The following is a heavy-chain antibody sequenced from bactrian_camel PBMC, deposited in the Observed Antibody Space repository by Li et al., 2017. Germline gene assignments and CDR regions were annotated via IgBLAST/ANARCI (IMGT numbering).Heavy chain of an antibody. CDR3: AAAKYGYPWTVPLQSDAYNY. CDR1: VSSYSPNS. CDR2: IYRAGGST. V-gene: IGHV3S54*01. J-gene: IGHJ4*01. Sequence: HVQLVESGGGSVQAGGSLRLSCRSSVSSYSPNSMGWYRQGTGKEREAVAAIYRAGGSTFYADSVKGRFTISQDNAKNTLYLQMNSLKPEDTAMYYCAAAKYGYPWTVPLQSDAYNYWGQGTQVTVS. D-gene: IGHD6*01.